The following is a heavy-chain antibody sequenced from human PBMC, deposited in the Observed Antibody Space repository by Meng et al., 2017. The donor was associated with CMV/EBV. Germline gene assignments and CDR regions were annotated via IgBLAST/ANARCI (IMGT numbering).Heavy chain of an antibody. Sequence: ASVKVSCKASGYTFTGYYMHWVRQAPGQGLEWMGCINPNSGGTNYAQKFQGRVTMTRDTSISTAYMELSRLRSDDTAVYYCARDYSNYDGYYYYYGMDVWGQGTTVTVSS. J-gene: IGHJ6*02. V-gene: IGHV1-2*02. D-gene: IGHD4-11*01. CDR3: ARDYSNYDGYYYYYGMDV. CDR1: GYTFTGYY. CDR2: INPNSGGT.